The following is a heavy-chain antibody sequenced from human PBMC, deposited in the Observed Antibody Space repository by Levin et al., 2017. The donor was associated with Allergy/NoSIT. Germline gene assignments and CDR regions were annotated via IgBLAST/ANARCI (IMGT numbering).Heavy chain of an antibody. J-gene: IGHJ4*02. D-gene: IGHD4-17*01. CDR3: ARVSHYGDYVDY. V-gene: IGHV4-59*01. CDR2: IYYSGNT. CDR1: GGSISSYY. Sequence: SQTLSLTCTVSGGSISSYYWSWIRQPPGKGLEWIGYIYYSGNTNYNPSLKSRVTISVDTSKNQFSLKLSSVTAADTAVYFCARVSHYGDYVDYWGQGRLVTVSS.